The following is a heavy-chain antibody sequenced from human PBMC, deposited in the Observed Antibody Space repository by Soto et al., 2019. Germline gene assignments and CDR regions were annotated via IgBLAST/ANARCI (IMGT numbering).Heavy chain of an antibody. J-gene: IGHJ4*02. Sequence: QVQLQESGPGLVKPSGTLSLTCAVSGGSISSSSWWSWVRQPPGKGLEWIGEIYHSGSTNYNPSLKSRVTISVDKSKNQFSLKLGSVTAADTAVYYCASRPFYCSGGSCLGGYFDYWGQGTLVTVSS. V-gene: IGHV4-4*02. CDR3: ASRPFYCSGGSCLGGYFDY. CDR2: IYHSGST. CDR1: GGSISSSSW. D-gene: IGHD2-15*01.